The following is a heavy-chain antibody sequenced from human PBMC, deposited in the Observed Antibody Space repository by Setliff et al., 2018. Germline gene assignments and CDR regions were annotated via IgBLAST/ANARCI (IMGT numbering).Heavy chain of an antibody. CDR1: GYSISSGYI. Sequence: PSETLSLTCTVSGYSISSGYIWGWIRQPPGKGLEWVGNIGHTGSINYNPSLKSRLTISRDTSKNQVSLKLNSLTATDTAVYYCARDLGHGGDSDYWGQGILVTVSS. J-gene: IGHJ4*02. CDR3: ARDLGHGGDSDY. CDR2: IGHTGSI. D-gene: IGHD2-21*02. V-gene: IGHV4-38-2*02.